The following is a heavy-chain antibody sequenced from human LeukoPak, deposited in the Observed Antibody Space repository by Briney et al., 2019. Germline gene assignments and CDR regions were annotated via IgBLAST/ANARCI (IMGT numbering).Heavy chain of an antibody. CDR2: INHSGST. V-gene: IGHV4-38-2*01. CDR1: GYSISSGYY. J-gene: IGHJ5*02. D-gene: IGHD5-18*01. CDR3: ARGLRGYRP. Sequence: SETLSLTCAVSGYSISSGYYWGWIRQPPGKGLEWIGEINHSGSTNYNPSLKSRVTISVDTSKNQFSLKLSSVTAADTAVYYCARGLRGYRPWGQGTLVTVSS.